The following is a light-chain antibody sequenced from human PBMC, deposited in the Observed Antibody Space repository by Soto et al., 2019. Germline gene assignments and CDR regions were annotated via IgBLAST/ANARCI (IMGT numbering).Light chain of an antibody. CDR3: QQFNSYSPGA. V-gene: IGKV1-5*01. J-gene: IGKJ1*01. Sequence: DLQMTQSPSTLSASVGDRVTITCRASQSISSWLAWYQQKPGKAPKLLIYDASSLESGVPSRFSGSESETEFTLTISSLQRDDFATYYCQQFNSYSPGAFGQGTKVEIK. CDR1: QSISSW. CDR2: DAS.